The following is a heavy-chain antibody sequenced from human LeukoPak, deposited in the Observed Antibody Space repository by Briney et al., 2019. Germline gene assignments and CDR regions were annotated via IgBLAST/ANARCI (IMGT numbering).Heavy chain of an antibody. D-gene: IGHD6-13*01. CDR2: ISPDGSDT. Sequence: PGESLKISCKGSGYSFTTYWIGWVRQMPGKGLEWMGIISPDGSDTRYSPSFQGQVTISADKSITTAYLQWSSLKASDTAMYYCARLTSSWSFDYWGQGTLVTVSS. J-gene: IGHJ4*02. V-gene: IGHV5-51*01. CDR1: GYSFTTYW. CDR3: ARLTSSWSFDY.